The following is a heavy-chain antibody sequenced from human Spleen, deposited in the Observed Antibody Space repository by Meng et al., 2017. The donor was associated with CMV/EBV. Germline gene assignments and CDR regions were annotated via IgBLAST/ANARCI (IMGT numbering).Heavy chain of an antibody. CDR3: ARADTVTTFRISGMDV. J-gene: IGHJ6*02. V-gene: IGHV1-8*01. CDR1: GFSFTSYD. D-gene: IGHD4-11*01. CDR2: LNPHSGDT. Sequence: ASVKVSCKASGFSFTSYDINWVRQATGQGLEWMGWLNPHSGDTGFAQKFQGRVTMTRDTSISTAYMELSRLRSDDTAVYYCARADTVTTFRISGMDVWGQGTTVTVSS.